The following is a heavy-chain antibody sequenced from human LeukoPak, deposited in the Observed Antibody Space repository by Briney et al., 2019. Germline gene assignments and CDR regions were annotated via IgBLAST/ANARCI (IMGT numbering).Heavy chain of an antibody. Sequence: GGSLRLSRAASGFIFSRYGMSWVRQAAGKGVEWGSAISGSGGSTYYADSLNGRFTISRDNSKNTLYLQMNSLRAEDTAVYYCAKDRHGYYALPFDYWGQGTLVTVSS. D-gene: IGHD4-17*01. CDR2: ISGSGGST. CDR1: GFIFSRYG. CDR3: AKDRHGYYALPFDY. J-gene: IGHJ4*02. V-gene: IGHV3-23*01.